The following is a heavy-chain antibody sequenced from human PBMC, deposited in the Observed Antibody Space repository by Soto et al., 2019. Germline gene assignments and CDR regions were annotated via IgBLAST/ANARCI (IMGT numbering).Heavy chain of an antibody. Sequence: DVQLVDSGGGLVQPGGSLRLSCAASGFTFSNYAMSWVRQAPGKGLEWVSLVSATAGTTYYTDSVKGRFTISRDNSRKAVYLLMNRLRADDTAVYYCEKDRLAGGFDYWGQGTLVTVSS. CDR2: VSATAGTT. J-gene: IGHJ4*02. CDR1: GFTFSNYA. V-gene: IGHV3-23*04. D-gene: IGHD3-16*01. CDR3: EKDRLAGGFDY.